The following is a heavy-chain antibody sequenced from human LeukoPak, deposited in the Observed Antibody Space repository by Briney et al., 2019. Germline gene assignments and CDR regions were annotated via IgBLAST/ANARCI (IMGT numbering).Heavy chain of an antibody. CDR1: GLSFSGYG. J-gene: IGHJ4*02. D-gene: IGHD1-26*01. CDR3: VKALVGQTSGY. V-gene: IGHV3-30*18. CDR2: ISHDASDE. Sequence: PGGSLRLSCTASGLSFSGYGMHWVRQAPGKGLEWLAVISHDASDEYYADSVKGRFTISRDNAKNMIYLQMISLRAEDTAVYYCVKALVGQTSGYWGQGTRVTVST.